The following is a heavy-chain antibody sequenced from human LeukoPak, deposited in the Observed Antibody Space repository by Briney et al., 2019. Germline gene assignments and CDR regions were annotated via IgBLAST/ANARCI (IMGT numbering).Heavy chain of an antibody. CDR1: GFTFSSYS. V-gene: IGHV3-21*01. D-gene: IGHD3-16*01. CDR3: ARDPVYDYVWGD. Sequence: PGRSLRLSCAASGFTFSSYSMNWVRQAPGKGLEWVSSISSSSSYIYYADSVKGRFTISRDNAKNSLFLQMNSLRAEDTAVYYCARDPVYDYVWGDWGQGTLVTVSS. J-gene: IGHJ4*02. CDR2: ISSSSSYI.